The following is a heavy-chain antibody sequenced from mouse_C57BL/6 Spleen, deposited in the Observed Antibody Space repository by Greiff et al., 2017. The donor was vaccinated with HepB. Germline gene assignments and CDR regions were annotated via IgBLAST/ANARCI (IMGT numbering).Heavy chain of an antibody. CDR3: AYSNSFYYAMDY. D-gene: IGHD2-5*01. Sequence: VQLQQSGAELVMPGASVKLSCKASGYTFTSYWMHWVKQRPGQGLEWIGEIDPSDSYTNYNQKFKGKSTLTVDKSSSTAYMQLSSLTSEDSAVYYCAYSNSFYYAMDYWGQGTSVTVSS. CDR1: GYTFTSYW. CDR2: IDPSDSYT. V-gene: IGHV1-69*01. J-gene: IGHJ4*01.